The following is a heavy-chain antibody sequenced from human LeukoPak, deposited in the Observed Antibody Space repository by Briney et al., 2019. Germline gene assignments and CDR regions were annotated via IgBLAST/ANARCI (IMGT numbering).Heavy chain of an antibody. Sequence: SGGSLRLSCSASGFSVSTNYMSWVRQAPGKGLEWVSVIYRSDSTYYADSVKGRFTISRDNSKNTLYLQMNSLRGEDTAVYYCARDRCGYSYGHFDNWGQGTLVTVSS. CDR3: ARDRCGYSYGHFDN. CDR1: GFSVSTNY. CDR2: IYRSDST. V-gene: IGHV3-53*01. D-gene: IGHD5-18*01. J-gene: IGHJ4*02.